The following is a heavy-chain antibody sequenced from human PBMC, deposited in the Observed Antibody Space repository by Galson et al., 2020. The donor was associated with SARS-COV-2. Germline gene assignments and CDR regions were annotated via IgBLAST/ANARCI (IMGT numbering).Heavy chain of an antibody. V-gene: IGHV2-26*01. Sequence: SGPTLVKPTETLMLTCTVSGFSLRNAGMGVSWIRQPPGKALEWLAHIFSNDEKSYSTSLKSRLTISKDTSKSQVVLIMTNMDPVDTATYYCARKGDSTGYYKYWGQGTLVTVSS. J-gene: IGHJ4*02. CDR2: IFSNDEK. D-gene: IGHD3-22*01. CDR3: ARKGDSTGYYKY. CDR1: GFSLRNAGMG.